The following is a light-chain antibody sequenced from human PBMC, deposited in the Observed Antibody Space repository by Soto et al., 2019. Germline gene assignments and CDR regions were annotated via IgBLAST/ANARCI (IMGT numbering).Light chain of an antibody. CDR2: SNN. J-gene: IGLJ1*01. CDR3: AAWDDILTGYV. V-gene: IGLV1-44*01. Sequence: QSVLTQPPSASGTPGQRVTISCSGSFSNIGSYSVSWYQQLPGTAPKLLIYSNNQRPSGVPDRFSGSKSGTSASLAISGLQSEDEADYYCAAWDDILTGYVFGTGTKVTVL. CDR1: FSNIGSYS.